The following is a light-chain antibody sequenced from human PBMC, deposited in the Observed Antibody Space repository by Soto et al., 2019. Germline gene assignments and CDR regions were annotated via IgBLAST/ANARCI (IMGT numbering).Light chain of an antibody. V-gene: IGKV3-20*01. J-gene: IGKJ5*01. CDR3: QQYGNPPIT. Sequence: EVVLTQSPGTLSLSPGERVTLSCRASQSVYKYLLAWYQQKPGQAPRLLIYGTSSRATGIPDRFSGSGSGTDFTLSISRLEPEDFAVYYCQQYGNPPITFGQGTRLEIK. CDR2: GTS. CDR1: QSVYKYL.